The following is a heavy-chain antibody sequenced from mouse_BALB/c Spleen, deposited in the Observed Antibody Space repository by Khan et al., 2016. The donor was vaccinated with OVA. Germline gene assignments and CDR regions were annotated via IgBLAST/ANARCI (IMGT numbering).Heavy chain of an antibody. V-gene: IGHV1-7*01. D-gene: IGHD1-1*01. J-gene: IGHJ3*01. Sequence: VQLQESGPELAKPGASVKMSCKASGYTFTNYWMHWVKQRPGQGLEWIGYINPSTGYTEYNQKFKDKAILTADKSSSTAYMQLSSLTSEDSAVYYCVNHGSSSAWFTYWGQGTLVTVSA. CDR3: VNHGSSSAWFTY. CDR1: GYTFTNYW. CDR2: INPSTGYT.